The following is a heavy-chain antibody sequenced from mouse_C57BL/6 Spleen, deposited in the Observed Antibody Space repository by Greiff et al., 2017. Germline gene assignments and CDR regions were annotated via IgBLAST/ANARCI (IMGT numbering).Heavy chain of an antibody. CDR3: ARHHISTVVAHWYFDV. CDR2: ISSGGSYT. V-gene: IGHV5-6*02. CDR1: GFTFSSYG. D-gene: IGHD1-1*01. Sequence: EVKLVESGGDLVKPGGSLKLSCAASGFTFSSYGMSWVRQTPDKRLEWVATISSGGSYTYYPDSVKGRFTISRDNAKNTLYLQVSSLKSEDTAMYYGARHHISTVVAHWYFDVWGTGTTVTVAS. J-gene: IGHJ1*03.